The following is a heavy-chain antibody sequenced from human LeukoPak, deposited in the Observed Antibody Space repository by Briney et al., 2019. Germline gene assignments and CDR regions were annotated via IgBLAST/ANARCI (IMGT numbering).Heavy chain of an antibody. Sequence: PETLSLTRAVPGGSFSGYYSSWIRQPPRKGLGWIGEINHSGSLNHNASLKSRVSIPADTSKNHFSLKLTSVTASDTAVYYCARESGGTGHWGQGALATVSS. CDR3: ARESGGTGH. D-gene: IGHD3/OR15-3a*01. CDR1: GGSFSGYY. CDR2: INHSGSL. V-gene: IGHV4-34*01. J-gene: IGHJ4*02.